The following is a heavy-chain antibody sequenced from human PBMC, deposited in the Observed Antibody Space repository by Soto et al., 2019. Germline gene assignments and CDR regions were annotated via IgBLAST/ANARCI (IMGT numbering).Heavy chain of an antibody. CDR3: TKGQSKNYGEKNYDY. CDR2: ISWNSGSI. CDR1: GFTFDDYA. V-gene: IGHV3-9*01. D-gene: IGHD4-17*01. J-gene: IGHJ4*02. Sequence: EVQLVESGGGLVQPGRSLRLSCAASGFTFDDYAMHWVRQAPGKGLEWVSGISWNSGSIGYAESVKGRFTISRDNAKNSLYLLMNSLRAEYTSLYYCTKGQSKNYGEKNYDYWDEGTLVSVCS.